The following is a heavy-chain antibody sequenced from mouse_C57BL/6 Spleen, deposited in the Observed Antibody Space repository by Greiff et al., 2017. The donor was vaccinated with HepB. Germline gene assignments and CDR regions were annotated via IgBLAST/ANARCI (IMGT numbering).Heavy chain of an antibody. J-gene: IGHJ2*01. V-gene: IGHV1-15*01. CDR1: GYTFTDYE. CDR2: IDPETGGT. Sequence: QVHVKQSGAELVRPGASVTLSCKASGYTFTDYEMHWVKQTPVHGLEWIGAIDPETGGTAYNQKFKGKAILTADKSSSTAYMELRSLTSEDSAVYYCTRGGTTVDWGQGTTLTVSS. CDR3: TRGGTTVD. D-gene: IGHD1-1*01.